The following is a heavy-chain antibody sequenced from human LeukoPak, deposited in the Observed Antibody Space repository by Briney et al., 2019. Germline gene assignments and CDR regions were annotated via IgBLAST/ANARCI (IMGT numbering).Heavy chain of an antibody. D-gene: IGHD3-9*01. CDR3: QRGAYDILTGYLFDY. J-gene: IGHJ4*02. V-gene: IGHV1-69*13. CDR1: GGTFSSYA. CDR2: IIPIFGTA. Sequence: GASVEVSCKASGGTFSSYAISWVRQAPGQGLEWMGGIIPIFGTANYAQKFQGRVTITADESTSTAYMELSSLRSEDTAVYYRQRGAYDILTGYLFDYWGQGTLVTVSS.